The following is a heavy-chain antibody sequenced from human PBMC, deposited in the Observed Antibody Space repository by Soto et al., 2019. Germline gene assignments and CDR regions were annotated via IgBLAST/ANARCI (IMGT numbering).Heavy chain of an antibody. D-gene: IGHD5-12*01. CDR3: AREESVFEATILDDYYYYGMDV. Sequence: QPGGSLRLSCAASGFAVSNNFINWVRQAPGKGLEWVSVFHSGGNTYYADSVKGRFTISRDNSKNTLYLQMNSLRAEDSAVYYCAREESVFEATILDDYYYYGMDVWGQGTTVTVSS. V-gene: IGHV3-66*01. CDR2: FHSGGNT. J-gene: IGHJ6*02. CDR1: GFAVSNNF.